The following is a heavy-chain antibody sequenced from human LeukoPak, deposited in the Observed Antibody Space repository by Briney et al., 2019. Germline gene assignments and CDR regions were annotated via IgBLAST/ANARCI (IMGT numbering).Heavy chain of an antibody. CDR3: ARAAYDSSGYLTL. Sequence: GGSLRLSCTASGFTFSSYGMHWVRQAPGKGLEWVAVVWYDGSNKYYADSVKGRFTISRDNSKNTLYLQMNSLRAEDTAMFYCARAAYDSSGYLTLWGQGTLVSVSS. V-gene: IGHV3-33*01. CDR2: VWYDGSNK. CDR1: GFTFSSYG. J-gene: IGHJ4*02. D-gene: IGHD3-22*01.